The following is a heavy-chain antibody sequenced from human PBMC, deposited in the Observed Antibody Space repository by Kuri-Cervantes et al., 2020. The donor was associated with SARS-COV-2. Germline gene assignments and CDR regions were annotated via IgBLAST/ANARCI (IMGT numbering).Heavy chain of an antibody. CDR1: GFTFISHR. CDR3: VRGLGDY. D-gene: IGHD5/OR15-5a*01. CDR2: INSDGSLR. Sequence: GESLKISCAGSGFTFISHRMHWVRQNAGEGPVWVSRINSDGSLRTSADSVKGRFTISRDNARQTLYLQMNNLRVEDTGLYYCVRGLGDYWGQGVLVTVSS. V-gene: IGHV3-74*01. J-gene: IGHJ4*02.